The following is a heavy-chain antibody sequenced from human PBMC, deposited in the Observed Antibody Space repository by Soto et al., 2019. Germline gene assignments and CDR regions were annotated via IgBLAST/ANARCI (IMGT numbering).Heavy chain of an antibody. D-gene: IGHD6-13*01. V-gene: IGHV3-53*04. CDR2: IFSHGST. J-gene: IGHJ5*02. Sequence: EVQVVESGGGLVQPGGSLRLSCAASGFSVSSNYMTWVRQAPGKGLEWVSVIFSHGSTYYADSVKGRFTISSPISKNTLSLQMNSLRAEAPAVYYCARVGYSGNWPLLFNWFDPWGQGTLLTVSS. CDR1: GFSVSSNY. CDR3: ARVGYSGNWPLLFNWFDP.